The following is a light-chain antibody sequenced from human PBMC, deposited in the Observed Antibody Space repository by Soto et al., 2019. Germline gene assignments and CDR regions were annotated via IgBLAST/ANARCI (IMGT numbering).Light chain of an antibody. CDR2: DIS. J-gene: IGKJ5*01. CDR3: QQYNNWPS. V-gene: IGKV3-15*01. CDR1: QTVSRN. Sequence: EIVLTQSPATLSVSPGKISTLSCRASQTVSRNLAWYKQRPGQAPRLLIYDISNRAAGVPARFSGSGSETEFTLTIRSMKSEDFAVYFCQQYNNWPSFGQGTRLEIK.